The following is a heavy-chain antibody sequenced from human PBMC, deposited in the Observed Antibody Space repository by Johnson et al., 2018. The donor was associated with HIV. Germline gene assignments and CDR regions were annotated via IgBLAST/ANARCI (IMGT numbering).Heavy chain of an antibody. CDR3: ASGVTARAPLLI. J-gene: IGHJ3*02. CDR1: GFTFTNNA. D-gene: IGHD6-6*01. Sequence: MQLVESGGGVVQAGRSLRLSCAASGFTFTNNAIHWVRQAPGKGLEWVAVISYDGTNTYYADSVKGRFTISRDNSRNTVFLQMIILRPKDTAMYYCASGVTARAPLLIWGQGTMVTVSS. V-gene: IGHV3-30*04. CDR2: ISYDGTNT.